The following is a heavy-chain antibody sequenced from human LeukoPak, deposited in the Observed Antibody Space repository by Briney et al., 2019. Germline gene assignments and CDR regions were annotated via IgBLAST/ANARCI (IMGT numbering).Heavy chain of an antibody. CDR2: MNPNSGNT. V-gene: IGHV1-8*01. J-gene: IGHJ6*03. CDR1: GYTFTSYD. CDR3: AKQTGYYYYMDV. Sequence: ASVKVSCKASGYTFTSYDINWVRQATGQGLEWMGWMNPNSGNTGYAQKFQGRVTMTRDMSTSTVYMELSSLRSEDTAVYYCAKQTGYYYYMDVWGKGTTVTVSS.